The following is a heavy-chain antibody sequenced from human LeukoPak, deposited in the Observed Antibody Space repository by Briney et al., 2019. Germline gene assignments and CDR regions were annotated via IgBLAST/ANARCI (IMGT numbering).Heavy chain of an antibody. CDR1: GYSISSGYF. V-gene: IGHV4-38-2*02. J-gene: IGHJ6*03. CDR2: VYHVGTT. CDR3: ARGSTSGSYYSRYYYYYYMDV. D-gene: IGHD3-10*01. Sequence: SETLSLTCTVSGYSISSGYFWGWIRQPPGKGLEWIGVYHVGTTDYNPSLKSRVTISVDTSKNQFSLKLSSVTAADTAVYYCARGSTSGSYYSRYYYYYYMDVWGKGTTVTVSS.